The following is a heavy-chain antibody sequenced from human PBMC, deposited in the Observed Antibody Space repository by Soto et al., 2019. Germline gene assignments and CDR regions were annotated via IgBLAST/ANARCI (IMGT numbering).Heavy chain of an antibody. D-gene: IGHD5-18*01. CDR1: GFTFSSYA. V-gene: IGHV3-23*01. CDR2: ISGSGGST. CDR3: AKGKRDGYSYGYYYYYGMDV. J-gene: IGHJ6*02. Sequence: PGGSLRLSCAASGFTFSSYAMSWVRQAPGNGLEWVSAISGSGGSTYYADSVKGRFTISRDNSKNTLYLQMNSLRAEDTAVYYCAKGKRDGYSYGYYYYYGMDVWGQGTTVTVSS.